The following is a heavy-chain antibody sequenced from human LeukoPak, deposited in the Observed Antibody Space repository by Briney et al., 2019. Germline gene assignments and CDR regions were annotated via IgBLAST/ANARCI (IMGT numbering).Heavy chain of an antibody. CDR1: GFTFSSYA. Sequence: PGGSLRLSCAASGFTFSSYAMSWVRQAPGKGLEWVSAISGSGGSTYYADSVKGRFTISRDNSKNTLYLQMNSLRAEDTAVYYCAKDTGYYDSSGYYATFDYWGQGTLVTVSS. D-gene: IGHD3-22*01. V-gene: IGHV3-23*01. CDR2: ISGSGGST. CDR3: AKDTGYYDSSGYYATFDY. J-gene: IGHJ4*02.